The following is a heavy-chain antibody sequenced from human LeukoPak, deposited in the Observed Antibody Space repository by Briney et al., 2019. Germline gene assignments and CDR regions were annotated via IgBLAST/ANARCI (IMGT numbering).Heavy chain of an antibody. Sequence: SLKVSCKASGGTFSSYAISWVRQAPGQGLEWMGGIIPIFGTANYAQKFQGRVTITADESTSTAYMELSSLRSEDTAVYYCARSSIIAAAGPYYFDYWGQGTLVTVSS. CDR1: GGTFSSYA. D-gene: IGHD6-13*01. V-gene: IGHV1-69*13. CDR3: ARSSIIAAAGPYYFDY. J-gene: IGHJ4*02. CDR2: IIPIFGTA.